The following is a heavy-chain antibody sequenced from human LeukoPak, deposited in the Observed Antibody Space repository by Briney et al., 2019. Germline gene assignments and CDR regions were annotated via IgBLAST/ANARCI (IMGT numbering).Heavy chain of an antibody. CDR2: IYYSGST. CDR1: GGSISSSY. Sequence: KPSETLSLTCTVSGGSISSSYWSWIRQPPGKGLEWIGYIYYSGSTNYNPSLKSRVIISVDTSKNQFSLNLRSVTAADTAVYYCAREGMIATGREPAEIWGPGTMVTVSS. CDR3: AREGMIATGREPAEI. J-gene: IGHJ3*02. V-gene: IGHV4-59*01. D-gene: IGHD3-22*01.